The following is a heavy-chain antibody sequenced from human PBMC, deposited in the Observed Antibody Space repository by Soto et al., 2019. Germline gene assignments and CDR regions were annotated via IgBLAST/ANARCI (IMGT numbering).Heavy chain of an antibody. Sequence: LRLSCAASGFTFSSYSMNWVRQAPGKGLEWVSSISSSSSYIYYADSVKGRFTISRDNAKNSLYLQMNSLRAEDTAVYYCARVRVGCSGGSCYPSYYYYYGMDVWGQGTTVTVSS. D-gene: IGHD2-15*01. CDR3: ARVRVGCSGGSCYPSYYYYYGMDV. J-gene: IGHJ6*02. V-gene: IGHV3-21*01. CDR1: GFTFSSYS. CDR2: ISSSSSYI.